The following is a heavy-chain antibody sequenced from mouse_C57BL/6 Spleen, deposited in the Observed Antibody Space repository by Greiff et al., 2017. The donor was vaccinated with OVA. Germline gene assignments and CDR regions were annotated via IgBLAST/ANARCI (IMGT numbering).Heavy chain of an antibody. V-gene: IGHV1-82*01. J-gene: IGHJ1*03. D-gene: IGHD2-10*02. CDR1: GYAFSSSW. Sequence: QVQLQQSGPELVKPGASVKISCKASGYAFSSSWMNWVKQRPGKGLEWIGRIYPGDGDTNYNGKFKGKATLTADKSSSTAYMQLSSLTSEDSAVYFCARSYGTYAGDLYFDVWGTGTTVTVSS. CDR2: IYPGDGDT. CDR3: ARSYGTYAGDLYFDV.